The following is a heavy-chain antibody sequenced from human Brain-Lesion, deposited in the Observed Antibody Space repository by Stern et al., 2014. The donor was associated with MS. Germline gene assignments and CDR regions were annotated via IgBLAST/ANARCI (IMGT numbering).Heavy chain of an antibody. J-gene: IGHJ4*02. CDR1: GGSISSGSFY. Sequence: QLQLQESGPGLVKPSQTLSLTCIVSGGSISSGSFYWNWIRQPAGRGLEWIGRIYSSGSTNYNPYLKSRVTISGETSKNQFSLKLISRTAADTAIYYCARETGGYTYGGTDFFDYWGQGALVTVSS. CDR3: ARETGGYTYGGTDFFDY. V-gene: IGHV4-61*02. D-gene: IGHD5-12*01. CDR2: IYSSGST.